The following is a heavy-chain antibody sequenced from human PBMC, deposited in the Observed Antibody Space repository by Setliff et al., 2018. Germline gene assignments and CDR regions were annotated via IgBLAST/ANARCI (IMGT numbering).Heavy chain of an antibody. J-gene: IGHJ4*02. CDR1: GFTFSTFA. Sequence: PGGSLSLSCAASGFTFSTFAMSWVRQAPGKGLEWVSHISGSGSSSSYADSVKGRFTISRDNARNTLYLQMNSLRAEDTAVYYCAKDNGKGHLYLLEGYFDYWGRGALVTVSS. D-gene: IGHD2-15*01. V-gene: IGHV3-23*01. CDR3: AKDNGKGHLYLLEGYFDY. CDR2: ISGSGSSS.